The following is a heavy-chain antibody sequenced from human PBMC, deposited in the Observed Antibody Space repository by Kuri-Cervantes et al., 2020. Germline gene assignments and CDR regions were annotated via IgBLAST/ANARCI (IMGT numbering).Heavy chain of an antibody. CDR3: ARGGYYYDSSGAPIKY. J-gene: IGHJ4*02. V-gene: IGHV4-4*07. CDR2: IYTSGST. Sequence: GSLRLSCTVSGGSISSYYWSWIRQPAGKGLEWIGRIYTSGSTNYNPSLKSRVTISVDTSKNQFSLKLSSVTAADTAVYYCARGGYYYDSSGAPIKYWGQGTLVTVSS. D-gene: IGHD3-22*01. CDR1: GGSISSYY.